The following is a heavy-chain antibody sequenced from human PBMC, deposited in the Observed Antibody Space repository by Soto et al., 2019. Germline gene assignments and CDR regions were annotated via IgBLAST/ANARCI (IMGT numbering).Heavy chain of an antibody. CDR2: ISSDGNNK. CDR1: GFTFDSHG. J-gene: IGHJ5*02. V-gene: IGHV3-30*18. Sequence: QVQLVESGGGAVQPGRSLRLSCAASGFTFDSHGMHWVRQAPGKGLEWVAVISSDGNNKYYADSVKGRFTISRENFNNMLYLQMSSLRAEDTAVYYCAKDLLPNTVTTCGSWGQGTLVTVSS. D-gene: IGHD4-17*01. CDR3: AKDLLPNTVTTCGS.